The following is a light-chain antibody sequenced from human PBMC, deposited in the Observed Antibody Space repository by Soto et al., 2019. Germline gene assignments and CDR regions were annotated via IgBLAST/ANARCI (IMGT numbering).Light chain of an antibody. Sequence: QSVLTQPPSASGTPGQRVTTSCSGRSANIGNNYVCWYQQLPGTAPKLLIYSNNQRPSGVPDRFSGSKSGTSASLAISGLRSEDEAYYYCVSWDDSLSGLVFGTGTKVTGL. CDR1: SANIGNNY. V-gene: IGLV1-47*02. CDR3: VSWDDSLSGLV. J-gene: IGLJ1*01. CDR2: SNN.